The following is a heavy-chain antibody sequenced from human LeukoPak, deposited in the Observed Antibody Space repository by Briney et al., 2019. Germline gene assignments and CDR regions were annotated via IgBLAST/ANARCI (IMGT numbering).Heavy chain of an antibody. D-gene: IGHD3-10*01. CDR3: ARVSIWFGEYAFDI. V-gene: IGHV3-74*01. CDR1: GVTRSSNY. CDR2: IKSDGSST. J-gene: IGHJ3*02. Sequence: PGGALRLSCAASGVTRSSNYMSWVRQAPGEGVVWVSRIKSDGSSTRYADSVKGRFTISRDNAKNTLYLQMNSLRAEDTAVYYCARVSIWFGEYAFDIWGQGTMVTASS.